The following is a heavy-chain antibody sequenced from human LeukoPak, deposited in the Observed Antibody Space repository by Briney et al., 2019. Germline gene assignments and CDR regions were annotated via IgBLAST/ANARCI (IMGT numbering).Heavy chain of an antibody. CDR3: ARDRGYYYDSSGYYMDV. D-gene: IGHD3-22*01. CDR1: GGTFSSYA. Sequence: SVKVSCKASGGTFSSYAISWVRQAPGQGPEWMGGIIPIFGTANYAQKFQGRVTITTDESTSTAYMELSSLRSEDTAVYYCARDRGYYYDSSGYYMDVWGKGTTVTVSS. J-gene: IGHJ6*03. V-gene: IGHV1-69*05. CDR2: IIPIFGTA.